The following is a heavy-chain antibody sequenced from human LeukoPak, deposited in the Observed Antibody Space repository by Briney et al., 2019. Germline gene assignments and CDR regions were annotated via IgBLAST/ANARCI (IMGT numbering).Heavy chain of an antibody. D-gene: IGHD6-6*01. J-gene: IGHJ4*02. Sequence: PGGSLRLSCAASGFTFSNYTIHWVRQAPGKGLEWVAVISYDGSNKYYADSVKGRFTISRDNSKNTLYLQMNSLRTEDTAVYYCAKDRNSVGSSYNYWGQGTLVTVSS. CDR1: GFTFSNYT. CDR3: AKDRNSVGSSYNY. CDR2: ISYDGSNK. V-gene: IGHV3-30-3*01.